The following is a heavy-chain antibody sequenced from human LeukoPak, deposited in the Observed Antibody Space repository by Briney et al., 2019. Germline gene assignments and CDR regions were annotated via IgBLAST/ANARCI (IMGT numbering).Heavy chain of an antibody. CDR2: TYYRSTWYN. Sequence: SQTLSLTCAISGDSVSSNSVTWNWIRQTPSIGLEWLGRTYYRSTWYNDYAVSVRGRITVNPDTSKNQFSLHLNSVTPEDTAVYYCARRLTQYDCFDPWGQGILVTVSS. D-gene: IGHD2-2*01. J-gene: IGHJ5*02. V-gene: IGHV6-1*01. CDR1: GDSVSSNSVT. CDR3: ARRLTQYDCFDP.